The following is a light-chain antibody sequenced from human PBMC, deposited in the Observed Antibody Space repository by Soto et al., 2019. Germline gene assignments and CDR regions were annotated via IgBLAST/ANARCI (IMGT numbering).Light chain of an antibody. CDR3: QQYNSHPYT. J-gene: IGKJ2*01. CDR2: KAS. CDR1: QSISSW. V-gene: IGKV1-5*03. Sequence: DIQMTQSPSTLSASVGSRVTITCRASQSISSWLAWYQQKPGKAPKLLIYKASSLESGDPSRFSGSGSGTEFTLTISSLQPDDFATYYCQQYNSHPYTFGQGTKLEIK.